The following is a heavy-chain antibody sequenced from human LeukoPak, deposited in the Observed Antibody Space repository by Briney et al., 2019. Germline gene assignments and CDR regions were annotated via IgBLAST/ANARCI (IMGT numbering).Heavy chain of an antibody. J-gene: IGHJ1*01. CDR3: ARDWPTVIADF. CDR2: IRADNGDT. CDR1: GYKFLSHG. Sequence: ASVRVSCKTSGYKFLSHGISWVRQAPGQGLEWLGWIRADNGDTRFAQKFQGRLTMTTDTSTSTARMELRSLRSDDTAVYYCARDWPTVIADFWGQGTLVTVSS. D-gene: IGHD4-11*01. V-gene: IGHV1-18*04.